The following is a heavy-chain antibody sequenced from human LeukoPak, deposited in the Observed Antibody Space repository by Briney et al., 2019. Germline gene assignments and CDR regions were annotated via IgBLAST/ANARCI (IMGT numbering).Heavy chain of an antibody. CDR3: ARLRLYNWFDP. CDR1: GGSIYGGGYY. J-gene: IGHJ5*02. Sequence: PSETLSLTCTVSGGSIYGGGYYWSWIRQPPGKGLEWIGYIYRSGSTYYNPSLKSRVTISVDRSKNQFSLKLSSVTAADTAVYYCARLRLYNWFDPWGQGTLVTVSS. CDR2: IYRSGST. V-gene: IGHV4-30-2*01. D-gene: IGHD6-25*01.